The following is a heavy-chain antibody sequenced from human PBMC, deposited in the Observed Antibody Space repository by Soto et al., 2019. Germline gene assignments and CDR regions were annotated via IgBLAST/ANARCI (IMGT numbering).Heavy chain of an antibody. CDR2: IYYSGST. CDR3: ESYLYGGFDY. D-gene: IGHD2-15*01. CDR1: GGSISSYY. J-gene: IGHJ4*02. Sequence: SETLSLTCTVSGGSISSYYWSWIRQPPGKGLEWIGYIYYSGSTNYNPSLKSRVTISVDTSKNQFSLKLSSVTAADTAVYYCESYLYGGFDYWGQGTLVTVSS. V-gene: IGHV4-59*01.